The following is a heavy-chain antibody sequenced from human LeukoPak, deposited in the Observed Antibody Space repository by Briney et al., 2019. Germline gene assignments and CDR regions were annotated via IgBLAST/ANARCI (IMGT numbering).Heavy chain of an antibody. CDR3: AKGAGYGYHSGGAKNWFDP. CDR2: ISWNSGSI. Sequence: GGSLRLSCAASGFTFDDYAMHWVRQAPGKGLEWVSGISWNSGSIGYADSVKGRFTISRDNAKNSLYLQMNSLRAEDTALYYCAKGAGYGYHSGGAKNWFDPWGQGTLVTVSS. D-gene: IGHD5-18*01. J-gene: IGHJ5*02. V-gene: IGHV3-9*01. CDR1: GFTFDDYA.